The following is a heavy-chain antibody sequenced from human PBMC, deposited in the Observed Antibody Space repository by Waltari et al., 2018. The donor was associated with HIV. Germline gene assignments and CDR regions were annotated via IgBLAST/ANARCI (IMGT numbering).Heavy chain of an antibody. CDR3: ARGVSSGFYYDDAVDV. D-gene: IGHD3-22*01. Sequence: QVQLVQSGAEVKEHGASIKLSCKTSGFTFNTYGITWVRQSPGQGLEWMGWISGYNGNTQYGQKVQGRVTMTTNISTTTAYMELKRLRSDDTAVYYCARGVSSGFYYDDAVDVWGQGTMVTVSS. CDR2: ISGYNGNT. V-gene: IGHV1-18*01. J-gene: IGHJ3*01. CDR1: GFTFNTYG.